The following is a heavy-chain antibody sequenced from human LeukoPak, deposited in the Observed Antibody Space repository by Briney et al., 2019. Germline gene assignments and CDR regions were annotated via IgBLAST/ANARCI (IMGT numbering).Heavy chain of an antibody. CDR2: ISSSSYI. Sequence: PGGSLRLSCAASGFTFSSYSMNWVRQAPGKGLEWVSSISSSSYIYYADSVKGRFTISRDNAKNSLYLQMNSLRAEDTAVYYCARDIAAVEKNDYWGQGTLVTVSS. V-gene: IGHV3-21*01. D-gene: IGHD6-13*01. CDR3: ARDIAAVEKNDY. CDR1: GFTFSSYS. J-gene: IGHJ4*02.